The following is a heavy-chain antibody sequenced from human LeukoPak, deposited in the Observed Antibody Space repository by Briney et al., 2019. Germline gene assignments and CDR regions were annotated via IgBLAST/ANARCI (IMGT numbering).Heavy chain of an antibody. D-gene: IGHD2-15*01. V-gene: IGHV3-23*01. Sequence: GGSLRLSCAASGFTFSSYSMNWVRQAPGKGPEWVSAISGSGDNTYYADSVKGRFALSRDNSKNTVYLQMNSLRADDTAVYYCAKTRGYCSGGTCYCDYWGQGTLVTVSS. CDR1: GFTFSSYS. CDR2: ISGSGDNT. CDR3: AKTRGYCSGGTCYCDY. J-gene: IGHJ4*02.